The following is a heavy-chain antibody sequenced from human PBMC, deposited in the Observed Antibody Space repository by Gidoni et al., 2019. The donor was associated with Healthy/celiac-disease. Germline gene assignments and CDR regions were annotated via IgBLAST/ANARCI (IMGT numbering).Heavy chain of an antibody. J-gene: IGHJ3*02. CDR3: ARIGDSSGYSQGAFDI. CDR1: PFSLSTSGMC. Sequence: QVTLRESGPALVKPTQTLTLTCTFSPFSLSTSGMCVCWIRQPPGKALEWLALIDWDDDKYYSTSLKTRLTISKDTSKNQVVLTMTNMDPVDTATYYCARIGDSSGYSQGAFDIWGQGTMVTVSS. CDR2: IDWDDDK. D-gene: IGHD3-22*01. V-gene: IGHV2-70*01.